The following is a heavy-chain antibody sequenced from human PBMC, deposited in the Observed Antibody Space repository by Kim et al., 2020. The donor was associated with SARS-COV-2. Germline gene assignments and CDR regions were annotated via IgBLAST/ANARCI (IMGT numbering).Heavy chain of an antibody. CDR3: ARAPGYYDSSGYLSSADY. J-gene: IGHJ4*02. CDR1: GYTFTGYY. D-gene: IGHD3-22*01. CDR2: INPNSGGT. V-gene: IGHV1-2*06. Sequence: ASVKVSCKASGYTFTGYYMHWVRQAPGQGLEWMGRINPNSGGTNYAQKFQGRVTMTRDTSISTAYMELSRLRSDDTAVYYCARAPGYYDSSGYLSSADYWGQGTLVTVSS.